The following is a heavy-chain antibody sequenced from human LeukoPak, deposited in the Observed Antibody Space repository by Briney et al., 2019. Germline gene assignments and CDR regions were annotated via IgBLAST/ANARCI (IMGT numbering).Heavy chain of an antibody. J-gene: IGHJ3*02. V-gene: IGHV3-21*01. CDR3: ASLNGHAGLWGAFDI. CDR2: ISSSSSYI. Sequence: GGSLRLSCAASGLTFSSYSMNWVRQAPGKGLEWVSSISSSSSYIYYADSVKGRFTISRDNAKNSLYLQMNSLRAEDTAVYYCASLNGHAGLWGAFDIWGQGTMVTVSS. D-gene: IGHD1-26*01. CDR1: GLTFSSYS.